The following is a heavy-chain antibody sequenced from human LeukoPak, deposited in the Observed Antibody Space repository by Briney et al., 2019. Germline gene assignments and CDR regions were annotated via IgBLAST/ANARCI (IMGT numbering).Heavy chain of an antibody. D-gene: IGHD3-16*01. CDR3: VHEVQKEMTF. CDR2: IDWDDDK. CDR1: GFSLSTSGMC. Sequence: ESGPTLVNPTQTLTLTCTFSGFSLSTSGMCVSWIRQPPGKALEWLARIDWDDDKYYSTSLKTRLTISKDTSKNQVVLTMTNMDHVDTATYYCVHEVQKEMTFWGQGTLVTVSS. J-gene: IGHJ4*02. V-gene: IGHV2-70*12.